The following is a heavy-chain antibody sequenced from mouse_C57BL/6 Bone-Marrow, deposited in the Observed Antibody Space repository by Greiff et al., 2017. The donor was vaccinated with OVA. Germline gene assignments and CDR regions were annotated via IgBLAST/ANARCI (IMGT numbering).Heavy chain of an antibody. CDR3: VRTSIYCYGSSYAMDY. Sequence: EVQLVESGGGLVQPKGSLKLSCAASGFSFNTYAMNWVRQAPGKGLEWVARIRSKSNNYATYYADSVKDRFTISRDDSESMLYLQMNNLKTEDTAMYYCVRTSIYCYGSSYAMDYWGQGTSVTVSS. D-gene: IGHD1-1*01. CDR1: GFSFNTYA. J-gene: IGHJ4*01. V-gene: IGHV10-1*01. CDR2: IRSKSNNYAT.